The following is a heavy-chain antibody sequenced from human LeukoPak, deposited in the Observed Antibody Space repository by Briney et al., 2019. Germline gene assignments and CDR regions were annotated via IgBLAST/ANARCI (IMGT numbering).Heavy chain of an antibody. D-gene: IGHD2-15*01. J-gene: IGHJ5*02. Sequence: PSETLSLTCAVYGGSFSGYYWSWIRQPPGKGLEWIGYIYYSGSTNYNPSLKSRVTISVDTSKNQFSLKLSSVTAADTAVYYCASSTHCSGGSCYSGWFDPWGQGTLVTVSS. V-gene: IGHV4-59*01. CDR1: GGSFSGYY. CDR2: IYYSGST. CDR3: ASSTHCSGGSCYSGWFDP.